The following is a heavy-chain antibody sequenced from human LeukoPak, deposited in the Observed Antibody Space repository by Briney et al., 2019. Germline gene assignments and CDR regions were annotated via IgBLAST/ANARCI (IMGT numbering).Heavy chain of an antibody. D-gene: IGHD3-22*01. CDR1: GGSISSSSYY. Sequence: SETLSLTCTVSGGSISSSSYYWGWIRQPPGKVLEWIGSIYYSGSTYYNPSLKSRVTISVDTSKNQFSLKLSSVTAADTAVYYCARHDLYYDSSGYYPSFDYWGQGTLVTVSS. CDR2: IYYSGST. V-gene: IGHV4-39*01. CDR3: ARHDLYYDSSGYYPSFDY. J-gene: IGHJ4*02.